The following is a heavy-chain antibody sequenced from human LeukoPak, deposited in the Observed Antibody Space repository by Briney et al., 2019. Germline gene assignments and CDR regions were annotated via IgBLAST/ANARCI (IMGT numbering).Heavy chain of an antibody. D-gene: IGHD6-19*01. Sequence: SETLSLTCTVSGGSISSYYWSWIRQPPGKGLEWIGYIYYSGSTNYNPSLKSRVTISVDTSKNQFSLKLSSVTAADTAVYYCASLSGWYVEYWGQGTLVTVSS. CDR1: GGSISSYY. CDR3: ASLSGWYVEY. J-gene: IGHJ4*02. CDR2: IYYSGST. V-gene: IGHV4-59*01.